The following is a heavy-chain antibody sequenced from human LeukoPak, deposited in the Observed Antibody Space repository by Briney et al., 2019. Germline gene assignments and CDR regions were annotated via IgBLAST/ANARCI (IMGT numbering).Heavy chain of an antibody. D-gene: IGHD6-19*01. V-gene: IGHV3-64*04. CDR1: GFTFSSYA. Sequence: GGSLRLSCAASGFTFSSYAMHWVRQAPGKRLEYVSAIVGNGGSTYYANSVKGRFTISRDKSKNTLYLQMNSLRAEDTAVYYCKKDSRGWYDRVPLVYWGQGTLVTVSS. CDR2: IVGNGGST. CDR3: KKDSRGWYDRVPLVY. J-gene: IGHJ4*02.